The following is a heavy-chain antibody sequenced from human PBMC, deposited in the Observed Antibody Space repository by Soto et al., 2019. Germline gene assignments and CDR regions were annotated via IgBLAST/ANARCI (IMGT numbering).Heavy chain of an antibody. CDR3: ARGLGWSPRVFSRYCSCTSCYGNWFDP. J-gene: IGHJ5*02. CDR1: GGSFSGYY. Sequence: SETLSLTCAVYGGSFSGYYWSWIRQPPGKGLEWIGEINRSGSTNYNPSLKSGVTISVDTSKNQFSLKLSSVTAADTAVYYCARGLGWSPRVFSRYCSCTSCYGNWFDPRGQVTLATVSS. V-gene: IGHV4-34*01. CDR2: INRSGST. D-gene: IGHD2-2*01.